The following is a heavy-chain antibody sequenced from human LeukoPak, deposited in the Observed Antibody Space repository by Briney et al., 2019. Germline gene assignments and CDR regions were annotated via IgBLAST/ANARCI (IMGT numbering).Heavy chain of an antibody. D-gene: IGHD3-3*01. CDR3: ARASDSRGYDFWSGYSYYYYYYMDV. Sequence: GASVKVSCKASGYTFTSYGISWVRQAPGQGLEWMGWISAYNGNTNYAQKLQGRVTMTTDTSTSTAYMELRSLRSDDTAVYYCARASDSRGYDFWSGYSYYYYYYMDVWGKGTTVTVSS. CDR1: GYTFTSYG. V-gene: IGHV1-18*01. CDR2: ISAYNGNT. J-gene: IGHJ6*03.